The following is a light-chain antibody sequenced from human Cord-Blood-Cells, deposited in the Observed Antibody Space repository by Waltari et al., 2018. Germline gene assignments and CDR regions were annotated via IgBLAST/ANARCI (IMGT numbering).Light chain of an antibody. CDR1: SSDVGGYNY. J-gene: IGLJ2*01. CDR2: EVS. Sequence: QSALTQPASVSGSPGQSITISCTGTSSDVGGYNYVSWYKQPPGKAPKLMIYEVSNRPSGVSNRVSGSKSGNTASLTISGLQAEDEADYYCSSYTSSSTVFGGGTKLTVL. V-gene: IGLV2-14*01. CDR3: SSYTSSSTV.